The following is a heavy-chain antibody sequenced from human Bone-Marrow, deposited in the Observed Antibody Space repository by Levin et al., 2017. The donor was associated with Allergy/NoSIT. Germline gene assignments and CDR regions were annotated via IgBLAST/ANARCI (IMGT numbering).Heavy chain of an antibody. CDR2: ISSSSSYI. J-gene: IGHJ3*02. V-gene: IGHV3-21*01. CDR3: AREGHFWRSMENEFDS. Sequence: GESLKISCAASGFTFSSYSMNWVRQAPGKGLEWVSSISSSSSYIYYADSVKGRFTISRDNAKNSLYLQMNSLRAEDTAVYYCAREGHFWRSMENEFDSWGQGTMVTVSS. CDR1: GFTFSSYS. D-gene: IGHD3-3*02.